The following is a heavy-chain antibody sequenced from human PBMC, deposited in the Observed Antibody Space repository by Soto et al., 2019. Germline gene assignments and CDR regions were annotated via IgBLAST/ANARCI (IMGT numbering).Heavy chain of an antibody. CDR1: GYTFTTSG. CDR2: ISTYNGDT. D-gene: IGHD1-26*01. J-gene: IGHJ6*02. CDR3: ARQGSWPYYYYGLDV. V-gene: IGHV1-18*01. Sequence: QVQLVQSGPEVRKPGASVKVSCEASGYTFTTSGISWVRQVPGQGLEWIGWISTYNGDTNSAQNFQGRVLMTADTSTGTAYMELMSLKSDDTAVYYCARQGSWPYYYYGLDVWGQGTTVTVSS.